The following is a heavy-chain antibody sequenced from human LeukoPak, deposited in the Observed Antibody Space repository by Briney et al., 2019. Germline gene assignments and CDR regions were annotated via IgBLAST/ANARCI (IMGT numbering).Heavy chain of an antibody. CDR3: ARDWGPRYGSGRDAFDF. CDR1: GGTFSSYA. V-gene: IGHV1-69*04. Sequence: GASVTVSCKASGGTFSSYAISWVRQAPGQGLEWMGRIIPILGIANYAQKFQGRVTITADKSTSTAYMELSSLRSEDTAVYYCARDWGPRYGSGRDAFDFWGQGTMVTVSS. J-gene: IGHJ3*01. CDR2: IIPILGIA. D-gene: IGHD3-10*01.